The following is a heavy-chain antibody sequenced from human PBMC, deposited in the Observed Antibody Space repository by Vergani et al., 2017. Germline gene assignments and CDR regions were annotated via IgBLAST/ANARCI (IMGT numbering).Heavy chain of an antibody. D-gene: IGHD6-6*01. J-gene: IGHJ4*02. CDR1: GYSFTSYW. CDR2: IYPGDSDT. Sequence: EVQLVQSGAEVKKPGESLKISCKGSGYSFTSYWIGWVRQMPGKGLEWMGIIYPGDSDTRYSPSFQGQVTISADKSISTAYLQWSSLKASDTAMSYCARKYSSSSGTSPFDYWGQGTLVTVSS. CDR3: ARKYSSSSGTSPFDY. V-gene: IGHV5-51*01.